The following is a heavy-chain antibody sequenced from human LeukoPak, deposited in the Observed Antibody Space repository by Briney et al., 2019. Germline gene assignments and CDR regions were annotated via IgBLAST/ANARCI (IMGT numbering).Heavy chain of an antibody. D-gene: IGHD3-9*01. CDR1: GFTFSSYA. Sequence: GGSLRLSCAASGFTFSSYAMHWVRQAPGKGLEWVAVISYDGSNKYYADSVEGRFTISRDNSKNTLYLQMNSLRAEDTAVYYCASAGELRYFDWFFDYWGQGTLVTVSS. CDR2: ISYDGSNK. J-gene: IGHJ4*02. V-gene: IGHV3-30*04. CDR3: ASAGELRYFDWFFDY.